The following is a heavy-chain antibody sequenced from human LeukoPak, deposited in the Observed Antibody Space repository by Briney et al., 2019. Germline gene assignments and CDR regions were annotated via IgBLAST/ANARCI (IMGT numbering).Heavy chain of an antibody. CDR3: ARVGRGSGSYYNY. J-gene: IGHJ4*02. CDR1: GFTFSSYS. V-gene: IGHV3-21*01. CDR2: ISSSSSYI. D-gene: IGHD3-10*01. Sequence: GGSLRLSCAASGFTFSSYSMNWVRQAPGKGLEWVSSISSSSSYIYYADSVKGRFTISRDNAKNSLCLQMNSLRAEDTAVYYCARVGRGSGSYYNYWGQGTLVTVSS.